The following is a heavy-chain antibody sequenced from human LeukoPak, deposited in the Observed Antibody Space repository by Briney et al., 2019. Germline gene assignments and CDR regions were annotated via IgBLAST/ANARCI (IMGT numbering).Heavy chain of an antibody. V-gene: IGHV3-21*01. J-gene: IGHJ3*02. CDR2: ISSSSSYI. Sequence: GSLRLSCVASGFTFSSYSMNWVRQAPGKGLEWVSSISSSSSYIYYADSVKGRFTISRDNAKNSLYLQMNSLRAEDTAVYYCAREVLRYFAWRGDAFDIRGQGTMVTVSS. D-gene: IGHD3-9*01. CDR3: AREVLRYFAWRGDAFDI. CDR1: GFTFSSYS.